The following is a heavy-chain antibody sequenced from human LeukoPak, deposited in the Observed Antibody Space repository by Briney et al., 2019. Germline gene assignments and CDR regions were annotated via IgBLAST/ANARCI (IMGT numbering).Heavy chain of an antibody. J-gene: IGHJ4*02. D-gene: IGHD3-10*01. CDR2: IWYDGSNK. CDR3: ARSNRLLPFDY. V-gene: IGHV3-33*08. CDR1: GFTISTYW. Sequence: GGSLRLSCAASGFTISTYWMHWVRQAPGKGLEWVAVIWYDGSNKYYADSVKGRFTISRDNSKNTLYLQMNSLRAEDTAVYYCARSNRLLPFDYWGQGTLVTVSS.